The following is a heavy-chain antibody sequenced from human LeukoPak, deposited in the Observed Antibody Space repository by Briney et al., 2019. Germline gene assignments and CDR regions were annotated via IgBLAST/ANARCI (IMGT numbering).Heavy chain of an antibody. CDR2: MNPNSGNT. Sequence: ASVKVSCKASGYTFTGYYTHWVRQAPGQGLEWMGWMNPNSGNTGYAQKFQGRVTMTRNTSISTAYMELSSLRSEDTAVYYCARGLPAYSNYGDYWGQGTLVTVSS. CDR1: GYTFTGYY. CDR3: ARGLPAYSNYGDY. J-gene: IGHJ4*02. V-gene: IGHV1-8*02. D-gene: IGHD4-11*01.